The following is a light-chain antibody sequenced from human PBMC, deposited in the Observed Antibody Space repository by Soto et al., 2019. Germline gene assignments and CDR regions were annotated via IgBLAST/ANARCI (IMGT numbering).Light chain of an antibody. CDR1: RSNIGNNY. CDR2: ENN. CDR3: GTWDSSLSVWV. V-gene: IGLV1-51*02. J-gene: IGLJ3*02. Sequence: QSVLTQPPSVSAAPGQTVTISCSGRRSNIGNNYVSWYQQLPGTAPKLLIYENNKRPSGIPDRCSGSKSGTSATLGITGLQTGDEAEYYGGTWDSSLSVWVFGGGTKLTVL.